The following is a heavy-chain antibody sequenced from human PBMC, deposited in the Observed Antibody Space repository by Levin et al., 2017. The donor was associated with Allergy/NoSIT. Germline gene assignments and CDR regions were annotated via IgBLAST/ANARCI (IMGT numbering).Heavy chain of an antibody. V-gene: IGHV4-59*01. CDR2: IYYSGST. CDR3: ARDPEYSSSRGWFDP. D-gene: IGHD6-6*01. Sequence: SQTLSLTCTVSGDSISNYYWSWIRQPPGKGLEWIGYIYYSGSTNYNPSLKSRVTISVDTSKNQFSLKLSSVTAADTAVYYCARDPEYSSSRGWFDPWGQGTLVTVSS. J-gene: IGHJ5*02. CDR1: GDSISNYY.